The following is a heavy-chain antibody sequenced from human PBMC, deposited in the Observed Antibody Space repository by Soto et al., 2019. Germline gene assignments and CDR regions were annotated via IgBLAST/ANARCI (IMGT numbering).Heavy chain of an antibody. Sequence: QLQLQESGSGLVKPSQTLSLTCAVSGGSISSGGYSWSWLRQPPGKGLDWIGYIYHSGSTYYNPSLKSRVTISVDRSRNQFSLKLSSVTAADTAVYSCARAGGLGAVAADYWGQGTLVTVSS. CDR3: ARAGGLGAVAADY. V-gene: IGHV4-30-2*01. CDR2: IYHSGST. CDR1: GGSISSGGYS. J-gene: IGHJ4*02. D-gene: IGHD6-19*01.